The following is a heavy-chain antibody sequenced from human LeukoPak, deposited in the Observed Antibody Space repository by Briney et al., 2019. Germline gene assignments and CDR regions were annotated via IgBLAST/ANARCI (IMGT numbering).Heavy chain of an antibody. V-gene: IGHV1-46*01. CDR1: GYTFTSYY. D-gene: IGHD3-10*01. J-gene: IGHJ6*02. Sequence: ASVKVSCKASGYTFTSYYMHWVRQAPGQGLEWMGIINPSGGSTNYAQKFQGRVTMTRDTSTSTVYMELSSLRSEDTAVYYCARGEGGSGSYHGMDVWGQGTTVTVSS. CDR2: INPSGGST. CDR3: ARGEGGSGSYHGMDV.